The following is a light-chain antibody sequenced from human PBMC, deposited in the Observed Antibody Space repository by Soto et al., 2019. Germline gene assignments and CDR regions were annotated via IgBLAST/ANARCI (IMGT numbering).Light chain of an antibody. Sequence: EIVLTQSPAILSVSPGERATLSCRASQSISRSLAWYQQKPGQAPRLLISDASTRATGIPARFSGSGSGTEFTLTIRSLQSEDFALYYCQQSANWPLVTFGQGTQLEIK. J-gene: IGKJ5*01. V-gene: IGKV3-15*01. CDR1: QSISRS. CDR2: DAS. CDR3: QQSANWPLVT.